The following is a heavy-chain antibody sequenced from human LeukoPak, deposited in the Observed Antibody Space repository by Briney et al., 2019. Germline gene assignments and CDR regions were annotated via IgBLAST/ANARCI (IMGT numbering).Heavy chain of an antibody. V-gene: IGHV3-7*01. CDR2: IKQDGSQE. J-gene: IGHJ4*02. Sequence: GGSLRLSCAASRFTLSTYWMSWVRQAPGKGLEWVAHIKQDGSQEYYVDSVKGRFTISRDSAKNSLYLQMNSLRAEDTAVYYCARGVPYDSWSGPHYSDYWGQGTLVTASS. D-gene: IGHD3-3*01. CDR3: ARGVPYDSWSGPHYSDY. CDR1: RFTLSTYW.